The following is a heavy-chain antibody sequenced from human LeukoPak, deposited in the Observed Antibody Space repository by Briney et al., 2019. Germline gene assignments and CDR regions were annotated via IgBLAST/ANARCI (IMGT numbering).Heavy chain of an antibody. J-gene: IGHJ3*02. CDR3: ARKGGLDAFDI. CDR1: GGSISSGGYY. V-gene: IGHV4-30-2*01. Sequence: TLSLTCSVSGGSISSGGYYWIWIRQPPGTGLEWIGYIYHSGSTYYNPSLKSRVTISVDRSKNQFSLKLSSVTAADTAVYYCARKGGLDAFDIWGQRTMVTVSS. D-gene: IGHD2-15*01. CDR2: IYHSGST.